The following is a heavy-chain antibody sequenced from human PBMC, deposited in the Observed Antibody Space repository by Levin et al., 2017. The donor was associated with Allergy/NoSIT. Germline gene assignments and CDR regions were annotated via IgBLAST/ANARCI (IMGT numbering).Heavy chain of an antibody. CDR3: AREVKGGATYYCDY. D-gene: IGHD3-16*01. CDR2: IYYSGST. J-gene: IGHJ4*02. CDR1: GGSISSYY. Sequence: SQTPSLTCTVSGGSISSYYWSWIRQPPGKGLEWIGYIYYSGSTNYNPPLKSRVTISVDTSKNQFSLKLSSVTAADTAVYYCAREVKGGATYYCDYWGQGTLVTVSS. V-gene: IGHV4-59*01.